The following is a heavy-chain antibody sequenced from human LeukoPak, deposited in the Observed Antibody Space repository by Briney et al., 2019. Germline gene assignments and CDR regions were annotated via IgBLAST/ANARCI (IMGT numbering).Heavy chain of an antibody. J-gene: IGHJ4*02. D-gene: IGHD3-10*01. V-gene: IGHV3-30*03. CDR1: GFAFSNYG. CDR3: ARDSLGDPTYYFDY. CDR2: ISYDGSNK. Sequence: GGSLRLSCAASGFAFSNYGVSWVRQAPGKGLEWVAVISYDGSNKNYADSVKGRFTISRDNSKNTLYLQMNSLRAEDTAVYYCARDSLGDPTYYFDYWGQGTLVTVSS.